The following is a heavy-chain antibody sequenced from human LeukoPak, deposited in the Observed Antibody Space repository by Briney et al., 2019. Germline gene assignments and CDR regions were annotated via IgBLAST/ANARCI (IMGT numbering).Heavy chain of an antibody. J-gene: IGHJ4*02. Sequence: ASVKVSCKASGYTFTRYYMHWVRQAPGQGLEWMGWSNPNSGGTNYAQKFQGRGTMTRDTSISTAYMELSRLRSDDTAVYYCARDITDSLLLWFGEPQPFDYWGQGTLVTVSS. CDR1: GYTFTRYY. CDR2: SNPNSGGT. CDR3: ARDITDSLLLWFGEPQPFDY. D-gene: IGHD3-10*01. V-gene: IGHV1-2*02.